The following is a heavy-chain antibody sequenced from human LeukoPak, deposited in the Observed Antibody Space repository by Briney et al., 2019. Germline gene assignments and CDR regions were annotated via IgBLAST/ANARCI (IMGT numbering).Heavy chain of an antibody. Sequence: GGSLRLSCVASGFTFSSYWMHWVRQTPGKGLVWVSRINSDGTTTNYADSVKGRFTISRDNSKNTLYLQMNSLRAEDTAVYYCARTPASFDYWGQGTLVTVSS. CDR3: ARTPASFDY. J-gene: IGHJ4*02. V-gene: IGHV3-74*01. CDR1: GFTFSSYW. CDR2: INSDGTTT.